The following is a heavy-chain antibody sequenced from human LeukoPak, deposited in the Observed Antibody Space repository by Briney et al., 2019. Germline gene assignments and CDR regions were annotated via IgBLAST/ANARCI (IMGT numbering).Heavy chain of an antibody. CDR3: ASLQLWSLGY. D-gene: IGHD5-18*01. Sequence: GGSLRLSCAASGFSFSTYNMNWVRQAPGKGLEWVSYISSSSNARYYADSVQGRFTLSRDNAKNPLYLQMNSLRDEDTAVYYCASLQLWSLGYWGQGTLVTVSS. CDR1: GFSFSTYN. V-gene: IGHV3-48*02. J-gene: IGHJ4*02. CDR2: ISSSSNAR.